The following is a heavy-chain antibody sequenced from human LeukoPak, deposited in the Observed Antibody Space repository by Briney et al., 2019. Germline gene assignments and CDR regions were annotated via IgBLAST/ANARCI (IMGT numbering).Heavy chain of an antibody. CDR1: GGSISSSSYY. CDR2: IYYSGST. D-gene: IGHD6-13*01. Sequence: SETLSLTCTVSGGSISSSSYYWGWIRQPPGTGLGWIGSIYYSGSTYYNPSLKSRVTISVDTSKNQFSLRLSSVTAADTAVYYCARVTGYMTEDYFDYWGQGTLITVSS. V-gene: IGHV4-39*07. J-gene: IGHJ4*02. CDR3: ARVTGYMTEDYFDY.